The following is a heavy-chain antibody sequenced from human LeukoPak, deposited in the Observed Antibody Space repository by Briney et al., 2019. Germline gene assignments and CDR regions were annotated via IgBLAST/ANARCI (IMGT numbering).Heavy chain of an antibody. J-gene: IGHJ6*03. Sequence: PGGSLRLSCAASGFTFSSYAMSWVRQAPGKGLEWVSAISGSGGSTYYADSVKGRFTISRDNSKNTLYLQMSSLTAEDTAVYYCAKGVYADNYYSYYMDVWGKGTTVTVSS. CDR3: AKGVYADNYYSYYMDV. CDR1: GFTFSSYA. V-gene: IGHV3-23*01. D-gene: IGHD2-8*01. CDR2: ISGSGGST.